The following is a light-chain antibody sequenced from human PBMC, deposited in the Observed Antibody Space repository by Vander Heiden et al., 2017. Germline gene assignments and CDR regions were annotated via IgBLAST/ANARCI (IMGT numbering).Light chain of an antibody. J-gene: IGKJ2*01. CDR3: QQSYSTPLYT. CDR2: SAS. Sequence: DIQLTQSPSSLSASVGDRVTITCRASQSISSYLNWYQQKPGKAPKLLIYSASSLQSGVPSRFSGSGCGTDVTLTISSLQPEDFATYYCQQSYSTPLYTFGQGTKLEIK. CDR1: QSISSY. V-gene: IGKV1-39*01.